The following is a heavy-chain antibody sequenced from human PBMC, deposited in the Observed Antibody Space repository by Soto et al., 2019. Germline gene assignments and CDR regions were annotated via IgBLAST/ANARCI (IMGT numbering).Heavy chain of an antibody. CDR1: GFTFSSCS. CDR3: ARNEVVPGAFDT. D-gene: IGHD2-15*01. V-gene: IGHV3-21*01. Sequence: EVQLVESGGGLVKPGGSLRLSCAASGFTFSSCSMNWVRQAPGKGLEWVSSISSGSDYIFYAESVKGRLTISRDNAKNSLYLQMDSLRAEDTAVYFCARNEVVPGAFDTWGQGTMVTVSS. CDR2: ISSGSDYI. J-gene: IGHJ3*02.